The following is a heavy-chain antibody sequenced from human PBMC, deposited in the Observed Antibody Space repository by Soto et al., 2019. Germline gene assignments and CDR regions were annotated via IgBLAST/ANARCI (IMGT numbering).Heavy chain of an antibody. CDR1: RFAFSSYS. D-gene: IGHD3-10*01. V-gene: IGHV3-21*01. Sequence: QLVDSGGGLVQPGGSLRVSCAASRFAFSSYSMHWVRQAPMKGLEWVASINSVASYVYYADSVEGRFTISRDNAKTSVYLQMNSLRAEDTAVYYCTRDRSSFMRGRIRGPYGGLDVWGQGTTVLVS. CDR3: TRDRSSFMRGRIRGPYGGLDV. CDR2: INSVASYV. J-gene: IGHJ6*02.